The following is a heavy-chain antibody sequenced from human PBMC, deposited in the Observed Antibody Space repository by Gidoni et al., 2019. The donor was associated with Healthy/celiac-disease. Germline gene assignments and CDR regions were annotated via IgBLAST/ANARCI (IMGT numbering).Heavy chain of an antibody. J-gene: IGHJ4*02. CDR3: ARGVVVVTAQSSPAKYPNYYFDY. CDR2: IWYDGSNK. CDR1: GFTFSSYG. Sequence: QVQLVESGGGVVQPGRSLRLSCAASGFTFSSYGMHWVRQAPGKGLEWVAGIWYDGSNKYYADSVKGRFTISRDNSKNTLYLQMNSLRAEDTAVYYCARGVVVVTAQSSPAKYPNYYFDYWGQGTLVTVSS. D-gene: IGHD2-21*02. V-gene: IGHV3-33*01.